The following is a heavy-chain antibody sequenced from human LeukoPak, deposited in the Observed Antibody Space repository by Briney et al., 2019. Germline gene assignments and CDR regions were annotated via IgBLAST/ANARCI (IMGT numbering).Heavy chain of an antibody. Sequence: GGSLRLSCAASGFTFSSYAMSWVRQAPGKGLEWVSAISGSGGSTYYADSVKGRFTISRDNAKNSLYLQMNSLRAEDTAVYYCARDPGLITMVRGVPNWFDPWGQGTLVTVSS. J-gene: IGHJ5*02. CDR2: ISGSGGST. CDR1: GFTFSSYA. D-gene: IGHD3-10*01. V-gene: IGHV3-23*01. CDR3: ARDPGLITMVRGVPNWFDP.